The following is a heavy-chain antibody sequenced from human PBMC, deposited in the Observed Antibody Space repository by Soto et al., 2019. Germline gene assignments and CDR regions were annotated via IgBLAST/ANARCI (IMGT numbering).Heavy chain of an antibody. D-gene: IGHD3-3*01. V-gene: IGHV1-24*01. CDR1: GYTLTELS. CDR3: ATDGLYYDFWSGYYTPGLFDP. J-gene: IGHJ5*02. Sequence: ASVKASCKVSGYTLTELSMHWVRQAPGKGLEWMGGFDPEDGETIYAQKFQGRVTMTEDTSTDTAYMELSSLRSEDTAVYYCATDGLYYDFWSGYYTPGLFDPWGQGTLVTVSS. CDR2: FDPEDGET.